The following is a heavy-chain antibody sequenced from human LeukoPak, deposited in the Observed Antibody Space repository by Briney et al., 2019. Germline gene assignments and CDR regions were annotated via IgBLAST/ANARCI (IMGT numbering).Heavy chain of an antibody. V-gene: IGHV3-9*01. J-gene: IGHJ3*02. Sequence: GGSLRLSCAASGFTLDDYAMHWVRHAPGKGLEWVSGISWNSGSIGYADSVKGRFTISRDNAKNSLYLQMNSLRAEDTALYYCAKVVGRYYYDSSGYYGAFDIWGQGTMVTVSS. CDR2: ISWNSGSI. D-gene: IGHD3-22*01. CDR3: AKVVGRYYYDSSGYYGAFDI. CDR1: GFTLDDYA.